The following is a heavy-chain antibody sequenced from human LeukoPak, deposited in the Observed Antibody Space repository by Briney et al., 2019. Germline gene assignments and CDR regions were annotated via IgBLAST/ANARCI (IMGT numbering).Heavy chain of an antibody. V-gene: IGHV4-59*01. J-gene: IGHJ6*02. D-gene: IGHD3-3*01. CDR3: ARHHYDFWSGYPLLGYYYGMDV. CDR1: GGSISSYY. Sequence: SETLSLTCTVSGGSISSYYWSWIRQPPGKGLEWIGYIYYSGSTNYNPSLKSRVTISVDTSKNQFSLKLSSVTAADTAVYYRARHHYDFWSGYPLLGYYYGMDVWGQGTTVTVSS. CDR2: IYYSGST.